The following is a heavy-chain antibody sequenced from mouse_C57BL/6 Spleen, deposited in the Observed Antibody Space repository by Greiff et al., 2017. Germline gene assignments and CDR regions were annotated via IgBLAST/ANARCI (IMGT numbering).Heavy chain of an antibody. J-gene: IGHJ2*01. D-gene: IGHD1-1*01. CDR2: IDPEDGDT. CDR1: GFNIKDYY. CDR3: TTAVVASDYFDY. Sequence: VQLQQSGAELVRPGASVKLSCTASGFNIKDYYMHWVKQRPEQGLEWIGRIDPEDGDTEYAPKFQGKATMTADTSSNTAYLQLSSLTSEDTVVYYCTTAVVASDYFDYWGQGTTLTVSS. V-gene: IGHV14-1*01.